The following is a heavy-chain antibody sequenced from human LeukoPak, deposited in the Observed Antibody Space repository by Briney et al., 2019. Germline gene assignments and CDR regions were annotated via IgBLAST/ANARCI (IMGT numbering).Heavy chain of an antibody. D-gene: IGHD6-19*01. CDR2: ISGSGGST. J-gene: IGHJ4*02. Sequence: GGSLRLSCAASGLLISNYAMHWVRQAPGKGLEWVSAISGSGGSTYYADSVKGRFTISRGNSKNTLYLQMNSLRAEDTAVYYCAKDKKQWLVSTVFDYWGQGTLVTVSS. V-gene: IGHV3-23*01. CDR3: AKDKKQWLVSTVFDY. CDR1: GLLISNYA.